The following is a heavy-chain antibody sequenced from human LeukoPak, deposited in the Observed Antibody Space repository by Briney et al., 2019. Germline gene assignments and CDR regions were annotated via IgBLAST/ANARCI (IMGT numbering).Heavy chain of an antibody. V-gene: IGHV4-39*07. D-gene: IGHD3-3*01. CDR2: IYYSGST. CDR3: ARTEIVITIFGVDLNWFDP. Sequence: SETLSLTCTVAGGSISSNSYQWGWIRQPPGKGLEWIGNIYYSGSTNYNPSLESRVTISIDTSKYQFSLKLRSVTAADTAAYYCARTEIVITIFGVDLNWFDPWGQGTLVTVSS. J-gene: IGHJ5*02. CDR1: GGSISSNSYQ.